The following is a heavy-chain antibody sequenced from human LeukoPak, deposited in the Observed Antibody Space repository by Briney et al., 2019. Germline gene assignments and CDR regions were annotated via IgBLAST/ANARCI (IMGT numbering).Heavy chain of an antibody. J-gene: IGHJ4*02. V-gene: IGHV1-18*01. D-gene: IGHD2-2*01. CDR3: ARGNLGYCSSTSCSEYFDY. Sequence: ASVKVSCKASGYTFTSYGISWVRQAPGQGLEWMGWISAYSGNTNYAQKLQGRVTMTTDTSTSTAYVELRSLRSDDTGVYYCARGNLGYCSSTSCSEYFDYWGQGTLVTVSS. CDR1: GYTFTSYG. CDR2: ISAYSGNT.